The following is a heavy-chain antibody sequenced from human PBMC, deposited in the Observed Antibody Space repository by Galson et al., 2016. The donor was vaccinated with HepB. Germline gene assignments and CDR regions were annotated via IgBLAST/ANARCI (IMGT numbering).Heavy chain of an antibody. CDR2: ISWNSGNI. CDR1: GFTFDDYA. J-gene: IGHJ3*02. Sequence: SLRLSCAASGFTFDDYAMHWVRQAPGKGLEWVSGISWNSGNIVYADSLKGRFTISRDNAKNSLYLQMNSLRAEDTAVYYCARVYPSSSWPDAFDIWGQGTMVTVSS. V-gene: IGHV3-9*01. CDR3: ARVYPSSSWPDAFDI. D-gene: IGHD6-13*01.